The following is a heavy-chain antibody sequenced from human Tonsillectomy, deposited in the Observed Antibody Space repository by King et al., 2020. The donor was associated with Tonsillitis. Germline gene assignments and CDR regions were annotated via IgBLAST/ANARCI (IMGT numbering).Heavy chain of an antibody. CDR2: ISWNSGSI. Sequence: VQLVESGGGLVQPGRSLRLSCAASGFTFDDYAMHWVRQAPGKGLEWVSGISWNSGSIGYADSVKGRLTISRDNVKNSLYLQMNSLRAEDTALYYCAKNKGPVVVVVAAKYCYYGMDVWGQGTTVTVSS. CDR3: AKNKGPVVVVVAAKYCYYGMDV. J-gene: IGHJ6*02. V-gene: IGHV3-9*01. CDR1: GFTFDDYA. D-gene: IGHD2-15*01.